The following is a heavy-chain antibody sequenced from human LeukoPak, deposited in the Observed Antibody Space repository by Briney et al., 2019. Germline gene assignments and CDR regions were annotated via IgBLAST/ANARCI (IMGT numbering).Heavy chain of an antibody. V-gene: IGHV4-34*01. CDR1: GGSFSDYC. CDR3: ARVGGRLIDY. D-gene: IGHD2-8*01. CDR2: INHSGGT. J-gene: IGHJ4*02. Sequence: SETLSLTCAVYGGSFSDYCWSWIRQPPGKGLEWIGEINHSGGTNYNPSLKSRVTISVDTSKNQFSLKLSSVTAADTAVYYCARVGGRLIDYWGQGTLVTVSS.